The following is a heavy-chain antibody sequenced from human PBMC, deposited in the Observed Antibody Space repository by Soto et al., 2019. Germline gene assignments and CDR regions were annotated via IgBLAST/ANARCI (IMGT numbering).Heavy chain of an antibody. D-gene: IGHD3-3*01. CDR1: GYTFTSYY. J-gene: IGHJ6*02. CDR2: INPSGGST. V-gene: IGHV1-46*01. Sequence: ASVKVSCKASGYTFTSYYMHWVRQAPGQGLEWMGIINPSGGSTSYAQKFQGRVTMTRDTSTSTVYMELSSLRSEDTAVYYCARAPGFGFWSGYYEHYYYYGMDVWGQGTTVTVSS. CDR3: ARAPGFGFWSGYYEHYYYYGMDV.